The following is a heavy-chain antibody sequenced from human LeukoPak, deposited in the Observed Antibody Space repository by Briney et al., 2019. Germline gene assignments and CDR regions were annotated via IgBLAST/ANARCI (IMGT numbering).Heavy chain of an antibody. CDR3: ARDLGHCSSSSCSLGF. CDR2: IRYDGSNE. Sequence: GGSLRLSCAASGFTFSTYGMHWVRQAPGMGLEWVAFIRYDGSNEYYADSVKGRFTISRDNSKNTLYLQMNSLTTEDTAVYYCARDLGHCSSSSCSLGFWGQGTLVTVSS. CDR1: GFTFSTYG. J-gene: IGHJ4*02. D-gene: IGHD2-2*01. V-gene: IGHV3-30*02.